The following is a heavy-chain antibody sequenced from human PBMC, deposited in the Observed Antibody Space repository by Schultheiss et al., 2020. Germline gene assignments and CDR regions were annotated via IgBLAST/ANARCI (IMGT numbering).Heavy chain of an antibody. CDR1: GGSVSSGSYY. Sequence: SETLSLTCTVSGGSVSSGSYYWSWIRQPPGKGLEWIGYIYYSGSTNYNPSLKSRVTISVDTSKNQFSLKLSSVTAADTAVYYFARTILNYYYYYMDVWGRGTTVTVSS. J-gene: IGHJ6*03. CDR3: ARTILNYYYYYMDV. CDR2: IYYSGST. V-gene: IGHV4-61*01. D-gene: IGHD2-21*01.